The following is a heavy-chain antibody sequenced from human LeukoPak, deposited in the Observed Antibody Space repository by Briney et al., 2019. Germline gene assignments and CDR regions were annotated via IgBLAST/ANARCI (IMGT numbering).Heavy chain of an antibody. CDR2: IYYSGST. Sequence: PSETLSLTCTVPGGSIISYYWSWIRQPPGKGLEWIGYIYYSGSTNYNPSLKSRVTISVDTSKNQFSLKLSSVTAADTAVYYCARHITMVRGVYYYGMDVWGQGTTVTVSS. CDR1: GGSIISYY. J-gene: IGHJ6*02. D-gene: IGHD3-10*01. V-gene: IGHV4-59*08. CDR3: ARHITMVRGVYYYGMDV.